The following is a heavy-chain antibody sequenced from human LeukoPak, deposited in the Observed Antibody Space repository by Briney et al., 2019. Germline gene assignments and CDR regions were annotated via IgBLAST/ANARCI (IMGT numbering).Heavy chain of an antibody. D-gene: IGHD6-25*01. CDR3: ARRRAEGGSDGHHNWFDP. Sequence: SETLSLTCTVSGGSISTYYWGWIRQPPGKGLEWIGYIHYSGGTRYNPSLNSRATISIDTSKNQFSLQLSSVTAADTALYYCARRRAEGGSDGHHNWFDPWGQGTLVTVSS. CDR1: GGSISTYY. J-gene: IGHJ5*02. V-gene: IGHV4-59*08. CDR2: IHYSGGT.